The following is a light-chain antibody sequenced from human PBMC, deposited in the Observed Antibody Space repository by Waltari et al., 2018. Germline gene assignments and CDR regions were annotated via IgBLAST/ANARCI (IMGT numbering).Light chain of an antibody. V-gene: IGLV7-46*01. CDR2: DTS. CDR1: ARAVTSGLY. Sequence: QAVVTQEPSLTVSPGGTVTLTCGSSARAVTSGLYPYWFQQKPGQAPRTLIYDTSNKNSWTPARFSGSLLGGKAALTLSGAQPEDEAEYYCLISYSGVGVFGGGTKLTVL. J-gene: IGLJ3*02. CDR3: LISYSGVGV.